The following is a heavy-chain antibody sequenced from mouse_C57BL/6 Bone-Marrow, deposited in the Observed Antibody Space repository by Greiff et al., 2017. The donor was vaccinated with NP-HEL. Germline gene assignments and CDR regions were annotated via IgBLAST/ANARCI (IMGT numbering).Heavy chain of an antibody. CDR3: ARQGGGTFAY. D-gene: IGHD4-1*01. V-gene: IGHV5-15*01. Sequence: EVKLMESGGGLVQPGGSLKLSCAASGFTFSDYGMAWVRQAPRKGPEWVAFISNLAYSIYYADTVKGRFTIPRANAKNTLYLEMSSLRSEDTAMYYCARQGGGTFAYWGQGTLVTVSA. CDR1: GFTFSDYG. J-gene: IGHJ3*01. CDR2: ISNLAYSI.